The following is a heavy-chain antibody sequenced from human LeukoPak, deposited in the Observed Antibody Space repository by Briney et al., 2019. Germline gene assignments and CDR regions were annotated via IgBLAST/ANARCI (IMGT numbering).Heavy chain of an antibody. Sequence: GGSLRLSCAASGFTFSDYAMTWVRQAPGKGLEWVSLISASGSATYCADSVRGRFAISRDISKNTLFLQMSSLRPEDTAVYYCARARSPGDHDAFDFWGQGTVITVSS. CDR2: ISASGSAT. V-gene: IGHV3-23*01. D-gene: IGHD4-17*01. CDR3: ARARSPGDHDAFDF. CDR1: GFTFSDYA. J-gene: IGHJ3*01.